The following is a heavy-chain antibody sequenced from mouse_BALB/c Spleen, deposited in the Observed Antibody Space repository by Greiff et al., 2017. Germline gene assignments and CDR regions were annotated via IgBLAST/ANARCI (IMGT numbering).Heavy chain of an antibody. Sequence: DVHLVESGGGLVQPGGSRKLSCAASGFTFSSFGMHWVRQAPEKGLEWVAYISSGSSTIYYADTVKGRFTISRDNPKNTLFLQMTSLRSEDTAMYYCARKEDYYDAMDYWGQGTSVTVSS. CDR1: GFTFSSFG. D-gene: IGHD2-4*01. CDR2: ISSGSSTI. J-gene: IGHJ4*01. V-gene: IGHV5-17*02. CDR3: ARKEDYYDAMDY.